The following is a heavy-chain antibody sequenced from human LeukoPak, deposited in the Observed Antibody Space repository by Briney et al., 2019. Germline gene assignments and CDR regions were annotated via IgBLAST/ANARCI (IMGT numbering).Heavy chain of an antibody. CDR1: GFIFSSYS. J-gene: IGHJ4*02. D-gene: IGHD3-22*01. CDR3: AREKPFYDSSGYYYPIAFDY. Sequence: GGSLRLSCAASGFIFSSYSMNWVRQAPGKGLEWVSSISSSSGYIYYTDSVKGRFTTSGDNAKNSLYLQMNSLRAEDTAVYYCAREKPFYDSSGYYYPIAFDYWGQGTLVTVSS. V-gene: IGHV3-21*04. CDR2: ISSSSGYI.